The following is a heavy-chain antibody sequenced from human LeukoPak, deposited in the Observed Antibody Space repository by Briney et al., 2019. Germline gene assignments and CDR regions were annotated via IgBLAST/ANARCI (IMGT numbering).Heavy chain of an antibody. Sequence: PGGSLRLSCAASGFTSSTYWMNWYRQAPGKGLEWVGNINQDASEINYVDSVRGRFTISRDNAKNSLDLKMNSLRAEDTAVYYCATDRDNSDWQKRFDSWGQGTLVTVSS. J-gene: IGHJ4*02. CDR2: INQDASEI. CDR1: GFTSSTYW. V-gene: IGHV3-7*01. CDR3: ATDRDNSDWQKRFDS. D-gene: IGHD2-21*02.